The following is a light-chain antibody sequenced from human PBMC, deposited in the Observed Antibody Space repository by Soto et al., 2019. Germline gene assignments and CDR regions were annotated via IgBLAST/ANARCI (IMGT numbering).Light chain of an antibody. CDR1: SSDIGGFDY. Sequence: QSALTQPAAVSGSPGQSITISCSGTSSDIGGFDYVSWYQQHPGKVPKLLIYDVNHRPTGASIRFSGSKSGNTASLTISGLQAEDEADYYCSSYSSGNNLLLFGGGTKLTVL. J-gene: IGLJ3*02. CDR3: SSYSSGNNLLL. CDR2: DVN. V-gene: IGLV2-14*03.